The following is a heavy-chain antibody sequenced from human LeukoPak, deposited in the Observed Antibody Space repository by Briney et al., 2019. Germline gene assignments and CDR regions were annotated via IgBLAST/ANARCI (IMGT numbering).Heavy chain of an antibody. CDR2: SRNKANSYAT. D-gene: IGHD6-19*01. Sequence: PGGSLRLSCAASGFTLSDHYMDWVRQAPGKGLEWVGRSRNKANSYATEYAASVQGRFTISRDDSKNSVFLQMDSLKIEDTAVYYCIRRASGWSYFDLWGRGTLVTVSS. J-gene: IGHJ2*01. V-gene: IGHV3-72*01. CDR3: IRRASGWSYFDL. CDR1: GFTLSDHY.